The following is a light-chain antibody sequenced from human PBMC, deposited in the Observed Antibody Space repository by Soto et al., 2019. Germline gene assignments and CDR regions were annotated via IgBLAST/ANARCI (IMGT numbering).Light chain of an antibody. CDR2: SAS. CDR1: QSVLFSSTNKNY. Sequence: DIVMTQSPDSLAVSLGERATINCKSSQSVLFSSTNKNYLTWYQQKPGQPPKLLIYSASTRGSGVPARFSGSGSGTDFTLTISRLQAEDVAVYYCQQYYTTPYTFGQGTKLEIK. CDR3: QQYYTTPYT. J-gene: IGKJ2*01. V-gene: IGKV4-1*01.